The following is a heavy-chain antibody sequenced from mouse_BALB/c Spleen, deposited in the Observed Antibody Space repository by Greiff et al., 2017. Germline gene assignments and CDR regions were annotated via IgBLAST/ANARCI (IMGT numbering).Heavy chain of an antibody. Sequence: EVQRVESGGGLVKPGGSLKLSCAVSGFTFSSYAMSWVRQSPEKRLEWVAEISSGGSYTYYPDTVTGRFTISRDNAKNTLYLEMSSLRSEDTAMYYCAREDYRYDGYYAMDYWGQGTSVTVSS. D-gene: IGHD2-14*01. CDR2: ISSGGSYT. J-gene: IGHJ4*01. CDR1: GFTFSSYA. CDR3: AREDYRYDGYYAMDY. V-gene: IGHV5-9-4*01.